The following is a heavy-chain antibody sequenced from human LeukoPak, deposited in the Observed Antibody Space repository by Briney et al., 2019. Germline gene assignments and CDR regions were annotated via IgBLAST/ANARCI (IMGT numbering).Heavy chain of an antibody. Sequence: SETLSLTCAVYGGSFSGYYWSWIRQPPGKGLEWIGEINHSGSTNYNPSLTSRVTMSVDTSKNQFSLKLSSVTAADTAVYYCARDHNVASLTTIFDYWGQGTLVTVSS. V-gene: IGHV4-34*01. CDR2: INHSGST. CDR1: GGSFSGYY. J-gene: IGHJ4*02. CDR3: ARDHNVASLTTIFDY. D-gene: IGHD4-17*01.